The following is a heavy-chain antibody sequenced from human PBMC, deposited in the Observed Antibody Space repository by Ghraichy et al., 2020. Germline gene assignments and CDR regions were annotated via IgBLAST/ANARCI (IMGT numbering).Heavy chain of an antibody. V-gene: IGHV4-61*01. CDR1: GGSVSGTSSGSYH. J-gene: IGHJ1*01. Sequence: SETLSLTCTVSGGSVSGTSSGSYHWTWIRQPPGKGLECIGYTPTSGSTNYNPSPKSRVTKSVDTSKNQSSLRLNSVTAADTAVYYCSRAGLWFGELVNEIQHWGRGTLVTVSS. D-gene: IGHD3-10*01. CDR2: TPTSGST. CDR3: SRAGLWFGELVNEIQH.